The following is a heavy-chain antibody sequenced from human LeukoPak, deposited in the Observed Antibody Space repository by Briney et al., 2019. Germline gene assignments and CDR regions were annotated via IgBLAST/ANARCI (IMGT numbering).Heavy chain of an antibody. D-gene: IGHD5-24*01. CDR1: GFSFSTYW. CDR3: AKMEMATICMDV. V-gene: IGHV3-74*01. Sequence: HSGGSLRLSCAASGFSFSTYWMNWVRQVPGKGLECVSRSNPAGTNIYYADSVKGRFTISRDNSKNTLYLQMNSLRAEDTAVYYCAKMEMATICMDVWGQGTTVTVSS. J-gene: IGHJ6*02. CDR2: SNPAGTNI.